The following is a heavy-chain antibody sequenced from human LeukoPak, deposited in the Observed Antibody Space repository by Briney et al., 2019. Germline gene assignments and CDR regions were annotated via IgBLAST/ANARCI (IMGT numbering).Heavy chain of an antibody. CDR2: INPEKRDT. CDR3: AKKVRCPSHPLDF. CDR1: GYTFTGYA. J-gene: IGHJ4*02. V-gene: IGHV1-2*02. Sequence: GASVKVSCKASGYTFTGYAIHWVRQAPGQGLEWMGWINPEKRDTGYAHKFQGRVTMTSDTSISTAYMELSSLRSDDTAVYYCAKKVRCPSHPLDFWGQGTLVTVSS.